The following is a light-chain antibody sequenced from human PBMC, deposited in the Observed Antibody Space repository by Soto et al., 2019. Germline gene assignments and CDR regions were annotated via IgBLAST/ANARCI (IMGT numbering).Light chain of an antibody. CDR1: SSDVGAYKY. CDR2: EVT. CDR3: TSYVGNDIWV. V-gene: IGLV2-8*01. Sequence: QSVLTQPPSASGSPGQSVTISCTGTSSDVGAYKYVSWYQQYPGKAPKLMIYEVTKRPSGVPDRFSGYKSGNTASLTVSGLQAEDEADSYCTSYVGNDIWVFGGGTKLTVL. J-gene: IGLJ3*02.